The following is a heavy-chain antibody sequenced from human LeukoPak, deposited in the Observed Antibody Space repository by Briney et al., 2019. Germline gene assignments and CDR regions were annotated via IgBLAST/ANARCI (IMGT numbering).Heavy chain of an antibody. CDR2: ISAYNGNT. J-gene: IGHJ4*02. CDR1: GYTFTSYG. Sequence: ASVKVSCKASGYTFTSYGISWVRQAPGQGLEWMGWISAYNGNTNYAQKLQGRVTITTDTSTSTAYMELRSLRSDDTAVYYCARVDSSPGGNVPSDYWGQGTLVTVSS. V-gene: IGHV1-18*01. D-gene: IGHD6-19*01. CDR3: ARVDSSPGGNVPSDY.